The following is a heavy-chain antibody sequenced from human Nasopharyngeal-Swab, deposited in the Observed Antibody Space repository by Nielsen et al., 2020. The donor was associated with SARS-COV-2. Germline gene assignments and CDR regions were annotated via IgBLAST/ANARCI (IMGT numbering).Heavy chain of an antibody. Sequence: GGSLRLSCAASGFTFSDYYMSWIRQAPGKGLEWVSYISSSSSYTNYADSVKGRFTISRDNAKNSLYLQMNSLRAEDTAVYYCARSRVGATTGFDYWGQGTLVTVSS. CDR2: ISSSSSYT. J-gene: IGHJ4*02. D-gene: IGHD1-26*01. V-gene: IGHV3-11*06. CDR1: GFTFSDYY. CDR3: ARSRVGATTGFDY.